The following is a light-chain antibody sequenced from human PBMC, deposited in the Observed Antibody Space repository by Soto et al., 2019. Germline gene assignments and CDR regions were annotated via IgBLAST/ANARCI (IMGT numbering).Light chain of an antibody. V-gene: IGLV1-40*01. CDR1: SSNIGAGYD. Sequence: QAVVTQPPSVSGAPGQRVTISCTGSSSNIGAGYDVHWYQQLPGTAPKLLIYGNSNRPSGVPDRFSGSKSGTSASLAITGLQAEDEADDYCQSYDSSLSGCFGTGTKLTVL. CDR2: GNS. CDR3: QSYDSSLSGC. J-gene: IGLJ1*01.